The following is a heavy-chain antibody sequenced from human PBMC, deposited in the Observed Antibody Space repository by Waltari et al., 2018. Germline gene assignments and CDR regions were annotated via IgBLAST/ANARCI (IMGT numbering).Heavy chain of an antibody. V-gene: IGHV4-30-4*08. CDR2: ISYSGST. D-gene: IGHD1-1*01. Sequence: QVQLQESGPGLVKPSQTLSLTCTVCGGSISSGDSFWSWIRQPPGKGLEWVGYISYSGSTYYNPSLKSRVIMSLATSKNQFSLMLSSVTAADTAVYYCARHRTGTAAVDYWGQGTLVTVSS. CDR1: GGSISSGDSF. J-gene: IGHJ4*02. CDR3: ARHRTGTAAVDY.